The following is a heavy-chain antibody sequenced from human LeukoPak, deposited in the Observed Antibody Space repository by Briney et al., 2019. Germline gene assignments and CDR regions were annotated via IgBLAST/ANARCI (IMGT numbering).Heavy chain of an antibody. CDR2: IIPIFGTA. CDR1: GGTFSSYA. CDR3: ARDVRSPGWELHYYNAFDI. Sequence: SVKVSCKASGGTFSSYAISWVRQAPGQGLEWMARIIPIFGTANYAQKFQGRVTITTDESTSTAYMELSSLRSEDTAVYYCARDVRSPGWELHYYNAFDIWGQGTMVTVSS. V-gene: IGHV1-69*05. J-gene: IGHJ3*02. D-gene: IGHD2-15*01.